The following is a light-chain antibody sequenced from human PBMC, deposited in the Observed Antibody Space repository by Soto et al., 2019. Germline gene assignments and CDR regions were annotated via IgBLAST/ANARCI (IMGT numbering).Light chain of an antibody. V-gene: IGLV2-23*01. CDR1: ISDVGGYNF. Sequence: QSALTQPASVSGSPGQSITITCSGTISDVGGYNFVSWYQQHPGKAPKLMIYGDTKWPSGVSNRFSGSKSGNTASLTISGLQAEDEADYYCCSYAGSSTWVFGGGTKVTVL. CDR2: GDT. J-gene: IGLJ3*02. CDR3: CSYAGSSTWV.